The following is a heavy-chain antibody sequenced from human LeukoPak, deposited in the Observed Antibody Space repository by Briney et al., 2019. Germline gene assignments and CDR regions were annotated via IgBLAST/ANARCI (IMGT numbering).Heavy chain of an antibody. V-gene: IGHV3-23*01. Sequence: PGGSLRLSCAASGFTFSSYGMHWVRQAPGKGLEWVSAISGSGGSTYYADSVKGRFTISRDNSKNTLYLQMNSLRAEDTAVYYCAKDGGSYWFSAFDNWGQGTMVTVSS. J-gene: IGHJ3*02. CDR3: AKDGGSYWFSAFDN. CDR2: ISGSGGST. D-gene: IGHD1-26*01. CDR1: GFTFSSYG.